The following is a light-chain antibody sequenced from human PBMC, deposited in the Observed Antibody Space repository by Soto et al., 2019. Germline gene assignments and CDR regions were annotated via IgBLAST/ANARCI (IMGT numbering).Light chain of an antibody. CDR2: KAS. J-gene: IGKJ2*01. V-gene: IGKV1-5*03. Sequence: DIQMTQSPSTLSASVGDRVTITCRASQRSSSWLAWYQQRPGKAPKLLIYKASSLESGVPSRFSGSGSGTEFTLTISSLQPDDFATYYCQQYNSYSYTFGQGTKVDIK. CDR3: QQYNSYSYT. CDR1: QRSSSW.